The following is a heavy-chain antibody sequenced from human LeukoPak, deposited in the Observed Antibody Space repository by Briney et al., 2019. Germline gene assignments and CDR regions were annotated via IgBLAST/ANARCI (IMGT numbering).Heavy chain of an antibody. CDR2: INPNSGGT. D-gene: IGHD3-10*01. J-gene: IGHJ4*02. Sequence: EASVKVSCKASGYTFTGYYMHWVRQAPGQGLEWMGWINPNSGGTNYAQKFQGRVTMTGDTSISTAYMELSRLRSDDTAVYYCARDWDFMVFDYWGQGTLVTVSS. V-gene: IGHV1-2*02. CDR1: GYTFTGYY. CDR3: ARDWDFMVFDY.